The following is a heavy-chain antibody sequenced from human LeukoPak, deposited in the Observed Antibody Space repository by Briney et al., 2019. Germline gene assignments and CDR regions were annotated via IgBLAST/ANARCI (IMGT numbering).Heavy chain of an antibody. CDR3: AKDGTSGSYSPLGFFDY. V-gene: IGHV3-30*18. Sequence: QLGGSLRLSCAASGFTFRSYGMHWVRQAPGKGLEWVAVISYDGSNKYYADSVRGRFTISRDNSKNTLYLQMNSLRAEDTAVYYCAKDGTSGSYSPLGFFDYWGQGTLVTVSS. D-gene: IGHD1-26*01. CDR2: ISYDGSNK. CDR1: GFTFRSYG. J-gene: IGHJ4*02.